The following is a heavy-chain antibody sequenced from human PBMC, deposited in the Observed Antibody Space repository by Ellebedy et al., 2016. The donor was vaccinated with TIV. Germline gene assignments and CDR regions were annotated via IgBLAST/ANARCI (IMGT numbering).Heavy chain of an antibody. CDR2: ISSSSSTI. Sequence: PGGSLRLSCAASGFTFSSYSMNWVRQAPGKGLEWVSYISSSSSTIYYADSVKGRFTISRDNAKNSLYLQMNSLRAEDTAVYYCTTEYSSSSGYYYYYGMDVWGQGTTVTVSS. D-gene: IGHD6-6*01. J-gene: IGHJ6*02. CDR1: GFTFSSYS. V-gene: IGHV3-48*04. CDR3: TTEYSSSSGYYYYYGMDV.